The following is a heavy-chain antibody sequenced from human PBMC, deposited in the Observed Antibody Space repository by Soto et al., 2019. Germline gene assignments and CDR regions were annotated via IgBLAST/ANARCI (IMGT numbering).Heavy chain of an antibody. CDR3: TGGGVSSGPGY. Sequence: EVQLVESGGGLVQPGGSLRLSCAASGFTFSSSSMSWVRQARGKGLEWVSFIDTLSSTMYYADSVRGRFTISRDNAKNSLYLQMISLRAEDTAIYYCTGGGVSSGPGYWGQGTLVTVSS. CDR2: IDTLSSTM. V-gene: IGHV3-48*01. CDR1: GFTFSSSS. J-gene: IGHJ4*02. D-gene: IGHD3-22*01.